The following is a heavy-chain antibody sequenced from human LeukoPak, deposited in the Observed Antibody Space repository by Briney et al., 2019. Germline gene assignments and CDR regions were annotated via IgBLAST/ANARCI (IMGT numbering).Heavy chain of an antibody. CDR2: IYPGDSDT. CDR3: ARREVGATTLLNWFDP. CDR1: GYSFTSYW. V-gene: IGHV5-51*01. D-gene: IGHD1-26*01. J-gene: IGHJ5*02. Sequence: GESLKISCKGSGYSFTSYWIGWVRQMPGKGLEWMGIIYPGDSDTRYSPSFQGQVTISADKSISTAYLQWSSLKASDTAMYYCARREVGATTLLNWFDPWGQGTLATVSS.